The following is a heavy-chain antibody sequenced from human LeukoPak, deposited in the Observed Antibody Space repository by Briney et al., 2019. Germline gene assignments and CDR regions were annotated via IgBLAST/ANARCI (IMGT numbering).Heavy chain of an antibody. V-gene: IGHV3-48*03. D-gene: IGHD3-22*01. J-gene: IGHJ4*02. CDR1: GFTFSSYE. CDR3: ARWGYYDSSAQD. Sequence: PGGSLRISCAASGFTFSSYEMNWVRQAPGKGLEWVSYISSSGTTIYYADSVKGRFTISRDNAKNSLYLQMNSLRAEDTAVYYCARWGYYDSSAQDWGQGTLVTVSS. CDR2: ISSSGTTI.